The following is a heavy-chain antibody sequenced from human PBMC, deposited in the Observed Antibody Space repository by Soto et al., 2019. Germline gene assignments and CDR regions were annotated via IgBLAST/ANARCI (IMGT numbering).Heavy chain of an antibody. CDR3: ARRYGSAFDI. CDR2: IYYSGST. J-gene: IGHJ3*02. D-gene: IGHD3-10*01. V-gene: IGHV4-59*01. Sequence: PTETLSLTCTVSGGSISSYYWSWIRQPPGKGLEWIGYIYYSGSTNYNPSLKSRVTISVDTSKNQFSLKLSSVTAADTAVYYCARRYGSAFDIWRQGIMVYVSS. CDR1: GGSISSYY.